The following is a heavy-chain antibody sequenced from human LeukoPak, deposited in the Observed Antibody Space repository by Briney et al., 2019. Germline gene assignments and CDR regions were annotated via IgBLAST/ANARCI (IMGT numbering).Heavy chain of an antibody. D-gene: IGHD4-11*01. J-gene: IGHJ4*02. V-gene: IGHV3-30-3*01. CDR2: ISYDGNTI. Sequence: PGRSLRLSCAASEFTFSNYALHWVRQAPGKGLQWVAVISYDGNTIHYADSVKGRFIISRDTSKNTLYLQVNSLRAGDTAVYYCARSGGLQKFDYWGQGTLVTVSS. CDR1: EFTFSNYA. CDR3: ARSGGLQKFDY.